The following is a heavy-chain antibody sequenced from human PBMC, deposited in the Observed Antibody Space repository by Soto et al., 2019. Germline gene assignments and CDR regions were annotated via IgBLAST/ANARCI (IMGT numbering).Heavy chain of an antibody. J-gene: IGHJ4*02. CDR1: GGTFSRYA. CDR3: ARQFDYESSGYYYPY. CDR2: IIPMFGTA. Sequence: ASVKVSCKASGGTFSRYAISWVRQAPGQGLEWMGGIIPMFGTANYAQKFQGRVTITAVESTSTACMELSSLRSEDTAVYYCARQFDYESSGYYYPYWGQGTPVTVSS. V-gene: IGHV1-69*13. D-gene: IGHD3-22*01.